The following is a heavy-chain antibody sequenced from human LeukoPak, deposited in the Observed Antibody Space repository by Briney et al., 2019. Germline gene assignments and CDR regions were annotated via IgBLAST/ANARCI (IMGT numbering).Heavy chain of an antibody. CDR2: ISSSSSTI. Sequence: GGSLRLSCAASGFTFSSYWMHWVRQAPGKGLEWLSYISSSSSTIYYADSVKGRFTISRDNAKNSLYLQMNSLRAEDTAVYYCAPLGEYSTSSGPFDYWGQGTLVTVSS. D-gene: IGHD6-6*01. J-gene: IGHJ4*02. CDR1: GFTFSSYW. CDR3: APLGEYSTSSGPFDY. V-gene: IGHV3-48*01.